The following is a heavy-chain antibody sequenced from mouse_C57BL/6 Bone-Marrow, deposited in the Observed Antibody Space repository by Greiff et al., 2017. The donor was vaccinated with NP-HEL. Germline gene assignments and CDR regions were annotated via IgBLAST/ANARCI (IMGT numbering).Heavy chain of an antibody. V-gene: IGHV1-55*01. J-gene: IGHJ1*03. D-gene: IGHD1-1*01. Sequence: QVQLQQPGAELVKPGASVKMSCKASGYTFTSYWITWVKQRPGQGLEWIGDIYPGSGSTNYTEKFTSKATLTVDTSSSTAYMQLSSLTSEDSAVYYCEREYGSSDGFDVWGTGTTVTVSS. CDR1: GYTFTSYW. CDR3: EREYGSSDGFDV. CDR2: IYPGSGST.